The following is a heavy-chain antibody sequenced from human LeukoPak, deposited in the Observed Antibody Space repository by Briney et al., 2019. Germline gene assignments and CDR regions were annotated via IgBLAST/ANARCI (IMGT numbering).Heavy chain of an antibody. J-gene: IGHJ4*02. V-gene: IGHV1-2*02. CDR2: LNPYSGGT. CDR3: ARALTRYSTAWYGY. CDR1: GFTFKDYY. Sequence: ASVRVSCKTSGFTFKDYYIHWVRQAPGQGLEWMGWLNPYSGGTNYAQKFQGRVTLTRDTSITTAYMDLSSLTSDDTALYYCARALTRYSTAWYGYWGQGTLVTVSP. D-gene: IGHD6-19*01.